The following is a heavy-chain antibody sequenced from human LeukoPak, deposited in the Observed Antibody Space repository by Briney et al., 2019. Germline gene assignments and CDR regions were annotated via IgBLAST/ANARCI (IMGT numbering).Heavy chain of an antibody. CDR2: ISYDGSQK. CDR1: GFTLSSYA. V-gene: IGHV3-30-3*01. Sequence: GGSLRLSCAASGFTLSSYAMHWVRQAPGNGLEWVAVISYDGSQKYYADSVKGRFTISRDNPKNTLYLQMHSLRVEDTAVYYCARADSSSWHNFDYWGQGTLVTVSS. CDR3: ARADSSSWHNFDY. J-gene: IGHJ4*02. D-gene: IGHD6-13*01.